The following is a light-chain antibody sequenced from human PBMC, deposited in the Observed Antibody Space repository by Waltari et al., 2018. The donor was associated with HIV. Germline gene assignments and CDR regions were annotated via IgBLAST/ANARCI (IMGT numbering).Light chain of an antibody. Sequence: DIVMPQSPDSLAVSLGETPTINCTSSQSVLFNSKNRNYLAWYQQKPGQPPKLLSYWASTRESGVPDRFSGSGSGTDFTLTISSLQAEDVAVYFCQQYFSTLYTFGQGTKLEIK. CDR2: WAS. V-gene: IGKV4-1*01. CDR3: QQYFSTLYT. J-gene: IGKJ2*01. CDR1: QSVLFNSKNRNY.